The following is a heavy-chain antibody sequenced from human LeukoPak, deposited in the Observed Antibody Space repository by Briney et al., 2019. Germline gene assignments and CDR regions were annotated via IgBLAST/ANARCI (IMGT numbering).Heavy chain of an antibody. Sequence: PSETLSLTCTVSGGSISTYYWSWIRQPPGKGLEWIGYIYYSGSTNYNPSLKSRVTTSVEPSKNQFSLKLSSVTAADTAVYYCARDTGTVVDYWGQGTLVTVSS. D-gene: IGHD4-23*01. V-gene: IGHV4-59*01. CDR3: ARDTGTVVDY. CDR1: GGSISTYY. CDR2: IYYSGST. J-gene: IGHJ4*02.